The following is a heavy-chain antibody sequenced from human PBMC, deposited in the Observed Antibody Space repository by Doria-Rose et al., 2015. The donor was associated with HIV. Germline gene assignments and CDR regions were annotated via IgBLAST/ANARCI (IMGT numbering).Heavy chain of an antibody. J-gene: IGHJ4*02. D-gene: IGHD2-21*02. CDR3: ARAKAYCSGGDCYLLGAY. CDR1: GYTFSSYG. V-gene: IGHV1-18*01. Sequence: GYTFSSYGITWVRQAPGQGLEWLGWISVYSGDTKYAQKFQDRVTMTTDTSTTTAYMDLRSLTTDDTAFYYCARAKAYCSGGDCYLLGAYWGQGALVIVSS. CDR2: ISVYSGDT.